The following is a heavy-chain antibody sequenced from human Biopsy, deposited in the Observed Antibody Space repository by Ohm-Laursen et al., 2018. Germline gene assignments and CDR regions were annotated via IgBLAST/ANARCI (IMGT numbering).Heavy chain of an antibody. D-gene: IGHD2/OR15-2a*01. J-gene: IGHJ6*02. Sequence: SETLSLTCIVSGGSISSDYWSWIRQTPGKGLEWIGYIYYSGSTNYNPSLKSRVTISVDTSKNQFSLRLSSVTAADTVVYYCARATNSTGWPYYYFYGMDVWGQGTTVTVSS. CDR2: IYYSGST. CDR1: GGSISSDY. V-gene: IGHV4-59*01. CDR3: ARATNSTGWPYYYFYGMDV.